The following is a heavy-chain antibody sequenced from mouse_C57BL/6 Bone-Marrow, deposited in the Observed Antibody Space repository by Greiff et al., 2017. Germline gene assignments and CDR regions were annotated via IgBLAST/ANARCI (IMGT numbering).Heavy chain of an antibody. CDR2: IDPSDSYT. V-gene: IGHV1-69*01. D-gene: IGHD2-1*01. CDR3: ARCNYGNYNYAMDY. Sequence: MPGQGLEWIGEIDPSDSYTNYNKKFKGKSTLTVDKSSSTAYMQLSSLTSEDSAVYYCARCNYGNYNYAMDYWGQGTSVTVSS. J-gene: IGHJ4*01.